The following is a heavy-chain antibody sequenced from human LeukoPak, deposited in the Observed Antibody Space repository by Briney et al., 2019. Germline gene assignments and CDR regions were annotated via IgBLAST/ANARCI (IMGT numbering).Heavy chain of an antibody. CDR1: GFTFSSYG. D-gene: IGHD6-6*01. CDR2: IRYDGSNK. J-gene: IGHJ4*02. V-gene: IGHV3-30*02. Sequence: PGGSLRLSCAASGFTFSSYGMHWVRQAPGKGLEWVAFIRYDGSNKYYADSVKGRFTISRDNSKNTLYLQMNSLRAEDTAVYYCAKFKMLYSSSSHFDYWGQGTLVTVSS. CDR3: AKFKMLYSSSSHFDY.